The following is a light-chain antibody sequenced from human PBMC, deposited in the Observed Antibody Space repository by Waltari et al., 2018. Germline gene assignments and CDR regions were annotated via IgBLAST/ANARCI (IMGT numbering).Light chain of an antibody. J-gene: IGKJ5*01. CDR2: DAS. Sequence: DIQLTQSPSSLSASVGDRVTFTCQASQNIHNSLIWYQQKSGKAPKLLIYDASTLETGVPSRFGGSGSGTDFTLTISSLQPEDVATYYCQQYNTVPITFGQGTRLHI. V-gene: IGKV1-33*01. CDR3: QQYNTVPIT. CDR1: QNIHNS.